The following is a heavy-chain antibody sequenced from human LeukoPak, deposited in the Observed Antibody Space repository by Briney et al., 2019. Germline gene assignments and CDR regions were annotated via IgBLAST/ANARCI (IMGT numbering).Heavy chain of an antibody. J-gene: IGHJ3*02. CDR2: IWYGGSNK. D-gene: IGHD6-13*01. CDR1: GFTFSSYG. Sequence: PGGSLRLSCAASGFTFSSYGMHWVRQAPGKGLEWVAVIWYGGSNKYYADSVKGRFTISRDNSKNTLYLQMNSLRAEDTAVYYCAKSWAAAADAFDIWGQGTMVTVSS. CDR3: AKSWAAAADAFDI. V-gene: IGHV3-30*02.